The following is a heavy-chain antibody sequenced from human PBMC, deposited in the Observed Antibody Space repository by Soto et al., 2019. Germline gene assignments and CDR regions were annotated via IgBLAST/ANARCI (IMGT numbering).Heavy chain of an antibody. CDR1: GFTFSSYA. J-gene: IGHJ3*02. V-gene: IGHV3-23*01. CDR2: ISGSGGST. Sequence: GGSLRLSCAASGFTFSSYAMSWVRQAPGKGLEWVSAISGSGGSTYYADSVKGRFTISRDNSKNTLYLQMNSLRAEDTAVYYCAKEEGAVYSSCVGIAFDICGQGTMVTV. CDR3: AKEEGAVYSSCVGIAFDI. D-gene: IGHD6-6*01.